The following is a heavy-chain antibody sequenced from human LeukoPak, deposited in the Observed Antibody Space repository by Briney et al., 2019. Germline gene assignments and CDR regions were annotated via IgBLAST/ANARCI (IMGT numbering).Heavy chain of an antibody. CDR1: GFTFSSYG. CDR3: ARDPYGAGGSYEPFDY. D-gene: IGHD3-10*01. CDR2: IWYDGSNK. Sequence: GRSLRLSCAASGFTFSSYGMHWVRQAPGKGLEWVAVIWYDGSNKYYADSVKGRFTISRDNSKNTLYLQMNSLRAEDTAVYYCARDPYGAGGSYEPFDYWGQGTLVTVSS. J-gene: IGHJ4*02. V-gene: IGHV3-33*01.